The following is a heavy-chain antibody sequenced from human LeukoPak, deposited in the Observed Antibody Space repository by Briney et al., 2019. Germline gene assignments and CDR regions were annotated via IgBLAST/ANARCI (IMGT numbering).Heavy chain of an antibody. Sequence: PGGSLTLPCAASGFTFSSYGMHWVRQAPGKGLEWVVVISYDGSNTYYTASVKGRFTISGDNSKNPSYLQMSSLRAEDTAVYYCAKAWFGELVVALYWGQGTLVTVSS. CDR3: AKAWFGELVVALY. CDR2: ISYDGSNT. D-gene: IGHD3-10*01. J-gene: IGHJ4*02. CDR1: GFTFSSYG. V-gene: IGHV3-30*18.